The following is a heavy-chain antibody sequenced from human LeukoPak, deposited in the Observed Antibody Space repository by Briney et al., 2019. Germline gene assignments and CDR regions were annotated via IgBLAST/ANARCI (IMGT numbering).Heavy chain of an antibody. Sequence: PSETLSLTCVVYGGSFSGYYWSWIRQPPGKGLEWIGEINHSGSTNYNPSLKSRVTISVDTSKNQFSLKLSSVTAADTAVYYCARVEVQFYNWFDPWGQGTLVTVSS. D-gene: IGHD1-1*01. V-gene: IGHV4-34*01. CDR2: INHSGST. CDR3: ARVEVQFYNWFDP. J-gene: IGHJ5*02. CDR1: GGSFSGYY.